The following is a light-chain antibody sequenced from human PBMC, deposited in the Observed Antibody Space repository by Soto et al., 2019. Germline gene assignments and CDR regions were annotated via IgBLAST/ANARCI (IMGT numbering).Light chain of an antibody. CDR3: QQCGSSPS. CDR1: QSVSSSY. CDR2: DTS. J-gene: IGKJ1*01. V-gene: IGKV3-20*01. Sequence: EIVLTQSPGTLSLSPGERATLSCRASQSVSSSYLAWYQQKPGQAPRHLIYDTSSRATGIPDRFSGSGSGTDFTIAISRVEPEDFAVYYCQQCGSSPSFGQGTKVELK.